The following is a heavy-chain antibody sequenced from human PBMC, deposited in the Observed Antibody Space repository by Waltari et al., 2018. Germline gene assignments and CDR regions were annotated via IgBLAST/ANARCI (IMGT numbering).Heavy chain of an antibody. V-gene: IGHV4-38-2*02. CDR3: ARLNIVATPDY. D-gene: IGHD5-12*01. J-gene: IGHJ4*02. CDR1: GFSLSTSGVG. CDR2: IYHSGST. Sequence: KESGPTLVKPTQTLTLTCTFSGFSLSTSGVGVGWIRQPPGKALEWIGSIYHSGSTYYTPSLKSRVTISVDTSKNQFSLKLSSVTAADTAVYYCARLNIVATPDYWGQGTLVTVSS.